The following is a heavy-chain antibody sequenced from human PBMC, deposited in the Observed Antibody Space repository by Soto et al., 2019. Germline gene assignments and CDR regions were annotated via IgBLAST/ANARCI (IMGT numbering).Heavy chain of an antibody. CDR1: GGSISSGGYY. Sequence: PSETLSLTCTVSGGSISSGGYYWSWIRQHPGKGLEWIGYIYYSGSTYYNPSLKSRVTISVDTSKNQFSLKLSSVTAADTAVYYCARDYCSGGSCYSPHYYYGMDVWGQGTTVTVSS. V-gene: IGHV4-31*03. CDR3: ARDYCSGGSCYSPHYYYGMDV. D-gene: IGHD2-15*01. J-gene: IGHJ6*02. CDR2: IYYSGST.